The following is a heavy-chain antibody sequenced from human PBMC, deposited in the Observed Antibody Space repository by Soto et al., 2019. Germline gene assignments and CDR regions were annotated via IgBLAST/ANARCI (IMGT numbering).Heavy chain of an antibody. CDR2: INHSGST. Sequence: SETLSLTCAVYGGSFSGYYWSWIRQPPGKGLEWIGEINHSGSTNYNPSLKSRVTISVDTSKNQFSLKLSSVTAADTAVYYCARGISSSSLSRFDPWGQGTLVTVSS. V-gene: IGHV4-34*01. CDR1: GGSFSGYY. D-gene: IGHD6-6*01. J-gene: IGHJ5*02. CDR3: ARGISSSSLSRFDP.